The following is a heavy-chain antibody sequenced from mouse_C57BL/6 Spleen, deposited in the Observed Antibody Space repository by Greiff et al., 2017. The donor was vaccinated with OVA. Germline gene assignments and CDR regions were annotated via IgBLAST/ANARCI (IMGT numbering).Heavy chain of an antibody. Sequence: QVQLQQSGAELVKPGASVKISCKASGYAFSSYWMNWVKQRPGKGLEWIGQIYPGDGDTNYNGNFKGKATLTADKSSSTAYMQLSSLTSEDSAVYFCARGDSNYVHWYFDVWGTGTTVTVSS. J-gene: IGHJ1*03. V-gene: IGHV1-80*01. CDR1: GYAFSSYW. CDR2: IYPGDGDT. CDR3: ARGDSNYVHWYFDV. D-gene: IGHD2-5*01.